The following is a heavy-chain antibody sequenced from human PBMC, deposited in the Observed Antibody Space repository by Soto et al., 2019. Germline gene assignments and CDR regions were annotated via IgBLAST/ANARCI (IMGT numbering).Heavy chain of an antibody. CDR2: ISYDGSNK. D-gene: IGHD2-2*01. J-gene: IGHJ3*02. CDR1: GFTFSSYG. Sequence: QVQLVESGGGVVQPGRSLRLSCAASGFTFSSYGMHWVRQAPGKGLEWVAVISYDGSNKYYVDSVKGRFTISRDNSKTPLYRQMNSLRAEDTAVYYCATLTNCSSTSCLDAFDIWGQGTMVTVSS. V-gene: IGHV3-30*03. CDR3: ATLTNCSSTSCLDAFDI.